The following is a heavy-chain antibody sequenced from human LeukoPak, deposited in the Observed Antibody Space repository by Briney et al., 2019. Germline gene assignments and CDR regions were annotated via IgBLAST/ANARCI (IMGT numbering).Heavy chain of an antibody. J-gene: IGHJ6*02. D-gene: IGHD3-22*01. Sequence: GGSLRLSCAASGFTFSSYDMHWVRQATGKGLEWVSAIGTAGDTYYPGSVKGRFTISRGNAKNSLYLQMNSLRAEDTAVYYCARESRDSSGYDFYYYYGMDVWGQGTTVTVSS. CDR1: GFTFSSYD. CDR3: ARESRDSSGYDFYYYYGMDV. V-gene: IGHV3-13*01. CDR2: IGTAGDT.